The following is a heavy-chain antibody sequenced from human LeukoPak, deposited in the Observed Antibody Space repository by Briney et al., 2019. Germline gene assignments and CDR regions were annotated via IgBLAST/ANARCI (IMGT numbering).Heavy chain of an antibody. D-gene: IGHD5-18*01. J-gene: IGHJ3*02. CDR2: IYYSGST. CDR1: GGSISDYY. V-gene: IGHV4-39*01. Sequence: SETLSLTCTVSGGSISDYYWGWIRQPPGKGLEWIGSIYYSGSTYYNPSLKSRVTISVDTSKNQFSLKLSSVTAADTAVYYCARHDMRGYSYGYNAFDIWGQGTMVTVSS. CDR3: ARHDMRGYSYGYNAFDI.